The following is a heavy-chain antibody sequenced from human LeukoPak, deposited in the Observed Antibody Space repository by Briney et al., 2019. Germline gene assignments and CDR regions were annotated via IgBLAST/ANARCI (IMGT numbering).Heavy chain of an antibody. CDR3: RGYSYGSDY. J-gene: IGHJ4*02. CDR1: GFTFSSYS. CDR2: ISSSSSCI. V-gene: IGHV3-21*01. D-gene: IGHD5-18*01. Sequence: PGGSLRLSCAASGFTFSSYSMNWVRQAPGKGLEWVSSISSSSSCIYYADSVKGRFTISRDNAKNSLYLQMNSLRAEDTAVYYCRGYSYGSDYWGQGTLVTVSS.